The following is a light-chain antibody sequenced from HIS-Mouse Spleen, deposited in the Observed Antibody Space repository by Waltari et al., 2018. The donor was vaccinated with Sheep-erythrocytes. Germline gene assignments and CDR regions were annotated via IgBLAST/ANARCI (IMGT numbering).Light chain of an antibody. CDR1: SSDVGSYNL. J-gene: IGLJ3*02. CDR2: EGS. V-gene: IGLV2-23*01. CDR3: CSYAGSSTPWV. Sequence: QSALTQPASVSGSPGQSITIPCTGTSSDVGSYNLVSWYHQHPGKAPKPMIYEGSKRPSGVSNRFSGSKSGNTASLTISGLQAEDEADYYCCSYAGSSTPWVFGGGTKLTVL.